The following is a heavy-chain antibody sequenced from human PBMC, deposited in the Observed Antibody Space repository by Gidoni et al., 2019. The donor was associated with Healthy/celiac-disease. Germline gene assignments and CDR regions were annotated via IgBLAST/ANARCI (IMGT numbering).Heavy chain of an antibody. Sequence: QVQLVQSGADGEKPGPSVTVSCKASGYTFTSYYRHWVRQAPGQGLEWMGIINPSGVSTSYAKKFQGRVTMTRDTSTSTVYMELSSLRSEYTAVYYCARDHTAPILGATTDAFDIWGQGTMVTVSS. D-gene: IGHD1-26*01. CDR2: INPSGVST. CDR3: ARDHTAPILGATTDAFDI. V-gene: IGHV1-46*01. CDR1: GYTFTSYY. J-gene: IGHJ3*02.